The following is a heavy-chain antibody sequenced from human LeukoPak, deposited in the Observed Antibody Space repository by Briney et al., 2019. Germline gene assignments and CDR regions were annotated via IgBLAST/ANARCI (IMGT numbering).Heavy chain of an antibody. V-gene: IGHV3-53*01. CDR3: ARAEYGDYATRFDY. CDR1: GFTVSSNY. D-gene: IGHD4-17*01. Sequence: PGGSLRLSCAASGFTVSSNYMSWVRQAPGKGLEWVSVIYSGGSTYYADSVKGRFTISRDNSKNTLYLQMNSLRAEDTAVYYCARAEYGDYATRFDYWGQGTLVTVSS. CDR2: IYSGGST. J-gene: IGHJ4*02.